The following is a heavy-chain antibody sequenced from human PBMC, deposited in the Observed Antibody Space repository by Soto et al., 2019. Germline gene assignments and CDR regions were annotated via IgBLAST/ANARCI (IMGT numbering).Heavy chain of an antibody. D-gene: IGHD6-19*01. CDR2: INHSGST. CDR1: GGSFSGYY. CDR3: ARGSIAVAGAPFDY. J-gene: IGHJ4*02. Sequence: QVQLQQWGAGLLKPSETLSLTCAVYGGSFSGYYWSWIRQPPGKGLEWIGEINHSGSTTYNPSLKRRVTISVDTSKNQFSLKLSSVTAADTAVYYCARGSIAVAGAPFDYWGQGTLVTVSS. V-gene: IGHV4-34*01.